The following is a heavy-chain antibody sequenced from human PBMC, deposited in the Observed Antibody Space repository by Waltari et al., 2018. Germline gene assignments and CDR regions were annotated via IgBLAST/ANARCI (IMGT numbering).Heavy chain of an antibody. V-gene: IGHV3-48*03. J-gene: IGHJ4*02. CDR2: ISSTGNTI. Sequence: EVQLAESGGALVKPGGFLRLSCAASGFTFSSYEMIWVRRAPGKGLEWVSYISSTGNTIYYADSVQGRFTSSRDNAKNSLYLQRDSLRAEDTGIYYCARDSGSASFYLDHWGQGTLVTVSS. D-gene: IGHD5-12*01. CDR3: ARDSGSASFYLDH. CDR1: GFTFSSYE.